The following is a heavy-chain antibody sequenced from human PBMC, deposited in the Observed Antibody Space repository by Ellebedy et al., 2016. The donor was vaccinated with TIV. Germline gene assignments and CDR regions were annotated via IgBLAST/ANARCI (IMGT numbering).Heavy chain of an antibody. Sequence: GESLKISCAASGFTFSSYGMHWVRQAPGKGLEWVAVISYDGYNEYYADSVRGRFTISRDNSKNTLYLQMNSLRAEDTAVYYCAKDVSKWLLRAFDIWGQGTTVTVSS. D-gene: IGHD3-22*01. J-gene: IGHJ3*02. CDR1: GFTFSSYG. V-gene: IGHV3-30*18. CDR2: ISYDGYNE. CDR3: AKDVSKWLLRAFDI.